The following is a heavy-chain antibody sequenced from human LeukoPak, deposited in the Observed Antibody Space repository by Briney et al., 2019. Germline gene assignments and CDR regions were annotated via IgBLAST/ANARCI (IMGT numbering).Heavy chain of an antibody. Sequence: GGSLRLSCAASGFTFANTWMHWVRQAPGKGLVWVSIINNDGSSTNYADSVKGRFTISRDNAKNTLYLQMNSLRDEDTAVYYCARDLGDYYFDYWGQGTLVTVSS. V-gene: IGHV3-74*01. CDR3: ARDLGDYYFDY. D-gene: IGHD3-3*01. CDR1: GFTFANTW. CDR2: INNDGSST. J-gene: IGHJ4*02.